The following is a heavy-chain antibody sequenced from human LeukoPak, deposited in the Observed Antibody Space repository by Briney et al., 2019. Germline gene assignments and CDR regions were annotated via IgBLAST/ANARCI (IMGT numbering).Heavy chain of an antibody. CDR2: IYTSGGT. CDR1: GDSISSYY. Sequence: SETLSLTCTVSGDSISSYYWSWVRQPPGKGLEWIGYIYTSGGTNYIPSLTGRGTISIDTSKNQFSLKLSSVTAADSAVYYCARLTRLSTSPDRYYLDYWGQGTLVTVSS. D-gene: IGHD6-6*01. J-gene: IGHJ4*02. CDR3: ARLTRLSTSPDRYYLDY. V-gene: IGHV4-4*09.